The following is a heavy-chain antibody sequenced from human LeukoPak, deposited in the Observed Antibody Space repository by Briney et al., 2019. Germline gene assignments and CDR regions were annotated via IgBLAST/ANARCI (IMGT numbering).Heavy chain of an antibody. V-gene: IGHV4-39*07. Sequence: PSETLSLTCTVSGGSISSSSYYWGWIRQPPGKGLEWIGSIYYSGSTYYNPSLKSRVTISVDTSKNQFSLKLSSVTAADTAVYYCARDVHWNYVFATLRVGNYYYYMDVWGKGTTVTVSS. D-gene: IGHD1-7*01. CDR2: IYYSGST. J-gene: IGHJ6*03. CDR1: GGSISSSSYY. CDR3: ARDVHWNYVFATLRVGNYYYYMDV.